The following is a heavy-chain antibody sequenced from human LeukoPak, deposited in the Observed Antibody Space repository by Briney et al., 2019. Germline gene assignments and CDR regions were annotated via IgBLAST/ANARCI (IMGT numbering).Heavy chain of an antibody. J-gene: IGHJ4*02. Sequence: SETLSLTCTVSGGSISGSSYYWGWIRQPPGKGLEWIGSIYYSGNTYYNPSLKSRVTISVDTSKNQFSLKLSSVTAADTAVYYCARFYGANFDYWGQGTLVTVSS. CDR2: IYYSGNT. V-gene: IGHV4-39*01. CDR1: GGSISGSSYY. CDR3: ARFYGANFDY. D-gene: IGHD4-17*01.